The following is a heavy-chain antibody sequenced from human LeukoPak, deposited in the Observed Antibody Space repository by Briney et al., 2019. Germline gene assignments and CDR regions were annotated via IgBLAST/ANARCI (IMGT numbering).Heavy chain of an antibody. CDR3: ARAWDGMAL. Sequence: ASVRVSCTASGYTFTIYDIDWVRRGTGQGLEKIGWMNPNRGNTGYAQKFQGRVTLNRNTSISTAYMELSSLRSEDRAVYYCARAWDGMALWGQGTTVTVSS. V-gene: IGHV1-8*01. CDR2: MNPNRGNT. CDR1: GYTFTIYD. D-gene: IGHD7-27*01. J-gene: IGHJ6*02.